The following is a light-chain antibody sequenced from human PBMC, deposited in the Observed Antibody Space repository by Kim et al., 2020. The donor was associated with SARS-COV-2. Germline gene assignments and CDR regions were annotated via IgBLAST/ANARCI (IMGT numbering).Light chain of an antibody. CDR2: DGS. V-gene: IGKV1-27*01. CDR1: QDMSNY. J-gene: IGKJ1*01. Sequence: ASVGDRVTITCRANQDMSNYVAWYQQIAGKIPKLLIYDGSTLQSGVPSRFSGSRSGTDFSLTITSLQPEDAATYYCQRYDNAPWTFGQGTKVDIK. CDR3: QRYDNAPWT.